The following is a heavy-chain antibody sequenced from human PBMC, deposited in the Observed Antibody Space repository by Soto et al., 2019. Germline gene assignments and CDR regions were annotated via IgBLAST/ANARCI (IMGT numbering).Heavy chain of an antibody. CDR3: SSSPHYYYNHAILHY. CDR2: IYHSGST. V-gene: IGHV4-30-2*01. D-gene: IGHD3-22*01. Sequence: QLQLQESGSGLVKPSQTLSLTCAVSGGSISSGGYSWSWIRQPPGKGLEWIGYIYHSGSTYYNPSLKSRVTISVDRSKNQFSLKLSSVTAADTAVYCCSSSPHYYYNHAILHYWGQGTLVTVSS. CDR1: GGSISSGGYS. J-gene: IGHJ4*02.